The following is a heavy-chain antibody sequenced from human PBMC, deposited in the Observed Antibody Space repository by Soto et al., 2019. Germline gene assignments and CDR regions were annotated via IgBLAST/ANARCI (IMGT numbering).Heavy chain of an antibody. D-gene: IGHD3-9*01. CDR1: GGSISSGAYY. Sequence: LSLTCTVSGGSISSGAYYWSWIRQHPGKGLEWIGYIYYSGSTYYNPSLKSRVTISVDTSKNQFSLKLSSVTAADTAVYYCATNYDILTGYYHAPSRYYGMDVWGQGTTVTVSS. CDR3: ATNYDILTGYYHAPSRYYGMDV. J-gene: IGHJ6*02. V-gene: IGHV4-31*03. CDR2: IYYSGST.